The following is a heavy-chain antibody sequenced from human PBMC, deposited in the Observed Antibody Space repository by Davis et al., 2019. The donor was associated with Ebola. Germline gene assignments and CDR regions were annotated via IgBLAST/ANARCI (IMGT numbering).Heavy chain of an antibody. V-gene: IGHV3-30-3*02. CDR3: AKDSGNYYDSSGYYFAYYYYYMDV. D-gene: IGHD3-22*01. CDR2: ISYDGSNK. Sequence: PGGSLRLSCAASGFTFSSYAMHWVRQAPGKGLEWVAVISYDGSNKYYADSVKGRFTISRDNSKNTLYLQMNSLRAEDTAVYYCAKDSGNYYDSSGYYFAYYYYYMDVWGKGTTVTVSS. J-gene: IGHJ6*03. CDR1: GFTFSSYA.